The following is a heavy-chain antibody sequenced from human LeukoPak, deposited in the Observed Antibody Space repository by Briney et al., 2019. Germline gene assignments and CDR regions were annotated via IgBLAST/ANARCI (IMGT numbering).Heavy chain of an antibody. V-gene: IGHV4-4*07. CDR1: GGSISSYY. CDR2: IYTSGST. CDR3: ARGTYYYDPSGAFDI. D-gene: IGHD3-22*01. J-gene: IGHJ3*02. Sequence: SETLSLTCTVSGGSISSYYWSWIRQPAGKGLESFGRIYTSGSTNYNPSLKGRVTMSVDTSKNQFSLKLSSVTAADTAVYYCARGTYYYDPSGAFDIWGQGTMVTVSS.